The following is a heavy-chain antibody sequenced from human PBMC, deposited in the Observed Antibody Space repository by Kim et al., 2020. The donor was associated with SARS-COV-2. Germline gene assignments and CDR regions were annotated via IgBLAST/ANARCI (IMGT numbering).Heavy chain of an antibody. CDR2: INHSGTT. J-gene: IGHJ6*02. V-gene: IGHV4-34*01. Sequence: SETLSLTCAVYVGSLSGYRWSWVRQPPGKGLEWIGEINHSGTTNYNPSLKSRVAISVDTSKNQFSLKLNSVTAADTSVYFCARGWSGVVPSLILGIGPHFDYYAMDVWGRGTAVIVSS. CDR1: VGSLSGYR. D-gene: IGHD7-27*01. CDR3: ARGWSGVVPSLILGIGPHFDYYAMDV.